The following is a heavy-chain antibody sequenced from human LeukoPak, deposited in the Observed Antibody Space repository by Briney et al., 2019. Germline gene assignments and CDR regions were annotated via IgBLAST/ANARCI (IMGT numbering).Heavy chain of an antibody. CDR2: VSHSGST. CDR1: VGTFSGYH. J-gene: IGHJ2*01. V-gene: IGHV4-34*01. D-gene: IGHD3-16*01. Sequence: SETLSLTCAVYVGTFSGYHWNWIRQPPGQGLEWIGEVSHSGSTNYNPSLKSRVTISVDTSKNQFSLKLSSMTAADSAVSFCARGQGAARYFDLWGRGTLVTVSS. CDR3: ARGQGAARYFDL.